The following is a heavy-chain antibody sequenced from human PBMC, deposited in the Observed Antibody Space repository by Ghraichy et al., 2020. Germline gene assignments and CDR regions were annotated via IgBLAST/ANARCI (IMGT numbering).Heavy chain of an antibody. CDR1: GFTVSSNY. CDR2: IYSGGST. Sequence: GGSLRLSCAASGFTVSSNYMSWVRQAPGKGLEWVSVIYSGGSTYYADSVKGRFTISRDNSKNTLYLQMNSLRAEDTAVYYCARDEQLDISSNDAFDIWGQGTMVTVSS. V-gene: IGHV3-53*01. D-gene: IGHD6-13*01. CDR3: ARDEQLDISSNDAFDI. J-gene: IGHJ3*02.